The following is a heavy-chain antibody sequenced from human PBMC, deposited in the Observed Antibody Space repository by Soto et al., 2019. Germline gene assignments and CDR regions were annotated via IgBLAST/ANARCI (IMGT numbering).Heavy chain of an antibody. D-gene: IGHD3-10*01. CDR2: IKQDGSEK. CDR1: GFTFSSYW. V-gene: IGHV3-7*01. CDR3: ARDRRITMVRTDAFDI. Sequence: GGSLRLSCAASGFTFSSYWMSWVRQAPGKGLEWVANIKQDGSEKYYVDSVKGRFTISRDNAKNSLYLQMNSLRAEETAVYYCARDRRITMVRTDAFDIWGQGTMVTVSS. J-gene: IGHJ3*02.